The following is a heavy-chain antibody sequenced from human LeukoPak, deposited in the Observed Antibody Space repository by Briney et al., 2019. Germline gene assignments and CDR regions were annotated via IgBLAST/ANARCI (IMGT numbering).Heavy chain of an antibody. Sequence: SETLSLTCTVSGGSVSSGGYYWSWIRQHPGKGLEWIGYIYYSGSAYYNPSLKSRVTMSVDTSKNQFSLRLTFVTAADTAVYYCARRFCSVTTCYYYFDYWGQGTLVTVSS. D-gene: IGHD2-2*01. V-gene: IGHV4-31*03. CDR2: IYYSGSA. J-gene: IGHJ4*02. CDR1: GGSVSSGGYY. CDR3: ARRFCSVTTCYYYFDY.